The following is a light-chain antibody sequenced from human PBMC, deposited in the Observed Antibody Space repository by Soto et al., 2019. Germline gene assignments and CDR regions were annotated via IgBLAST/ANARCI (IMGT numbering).Light chain of an antibody. J-gene: IGLJ2*01. CDR2: DVS. CDR1: SSDIGDYNY. Sequence: QSALTQPASVSGSPGQWVIISCTGTSSDIGDYNYVSWYQQHPGKAPKLMIYDVSNRPSGVSNRFSGSKSGNTASMTISGLQAEDEADYYCSSYTSTATLVVFGGGTKLTVL. V-gene: IGLV2-14*03. CDR3: SSYTSTATLVV.